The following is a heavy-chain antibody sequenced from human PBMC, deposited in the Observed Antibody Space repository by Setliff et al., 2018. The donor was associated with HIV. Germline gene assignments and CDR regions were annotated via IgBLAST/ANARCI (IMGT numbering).Heavy chain of an antibody. J-gene: IGHJ4*02. Sequence: SETLSLTCTVYGGSFSNYYTNWIRQPPGKGLEWIGELSPSGTTRPNPSLQSRVITSLDTSKNQFSPKLTSVTAADTAMYYCAAFLVSPVTTQDYWGQGTPVTVSS. D-gene: IGHD4-17*01. V-gene: IGHV4-34*01. CDR3: AAFLVSPVTTQDY. CDR1: GGSFSNYY. CDR2: LSPSGTT.